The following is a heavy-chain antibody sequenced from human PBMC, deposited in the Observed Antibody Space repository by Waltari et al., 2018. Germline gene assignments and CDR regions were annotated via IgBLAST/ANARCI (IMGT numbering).Heavy chain of an antibody. CDR2: ISWNSGNI. J-gene: IGHJ4*02. Sequence: EVQLVESGGGLVQPGRSLRLAGAAAGFPFDGYAMHWVRQAPGKGLEWVSGISWNSGNIDYADSVKGRFTISRDNAKNSLYLQMNSLRTGDTALYYCAKGHSGSYGLDSWGQGTLVTVSP. CDR1: GFPFDGYA. V-gene: IGHV3-9*01. CDR3: AKGHSGSYGLDS. D-gene: IGHD1-26*01.